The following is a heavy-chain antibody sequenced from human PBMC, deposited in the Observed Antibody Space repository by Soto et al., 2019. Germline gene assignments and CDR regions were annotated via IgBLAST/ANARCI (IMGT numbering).Heavy chain of an antibody. J-gene: IGHJ4*02. V-gene: IGHV4-59*01. CDR3: ARMRGLGEISPYLDY. Sequence: SETLSLTCSISGGSISDYQWNWIRQPPGKGLEWIGYIYYSGRTNYNPSLKSRLTISLDTSTRQFSLRLRSVTAADTAVYYCARMRGLGEISPYLDYWGQGALVTVSS. CDR1: GGSISDYQ. CDR2: IYYSGRT. D-gene: IGHD3-16*01.